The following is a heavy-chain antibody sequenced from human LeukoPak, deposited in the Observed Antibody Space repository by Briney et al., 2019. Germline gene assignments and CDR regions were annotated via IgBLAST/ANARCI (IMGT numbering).Heavy chain of an antibody. Sequence: GASVKVSCKASGYTFTSYAMNWVRQAPGQGLEWMGWINTNTGNPTYAQGFTGRFVFSLDTSVSTAYLQISSLKAEDTAVYYCARDPRDGYNAVFDYWGQGTLVTVSS. V-gene: IGHV7-4-1*02. CDR3: ARDPRDGYNAVFDY. CDR1: GYTFTSYA. D-gene: IGHD5-24*01. J-gene: IGHJ4*02. CDR2: INTNTGNP.